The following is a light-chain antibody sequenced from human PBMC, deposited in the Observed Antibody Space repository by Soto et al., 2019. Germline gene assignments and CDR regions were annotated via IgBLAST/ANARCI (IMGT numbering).Light chain of an antibody. CDR3: SSHGGADNFYV. J-gene: IGLJ1*01. CDR2: EVT. V-gene: IGLV2-8*01. Sequence: QSVLTQPPSASGSPGRSVTISCTGTSSDIGAYNYVSWYQQHPGKVPKLIIHEVTQRPSGVPDRFSASKSGNTASLTVSGLQAEDEADYYCSSHGGADNFYVFGTGTKVTVL. CDR1: SSDIGAYNY.